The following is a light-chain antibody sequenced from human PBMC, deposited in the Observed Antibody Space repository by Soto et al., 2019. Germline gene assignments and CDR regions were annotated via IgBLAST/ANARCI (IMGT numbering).Light chain of an antibody. CDR2: ATS. Sequence: EIVMTQSPATLSVSPGERATLSCRASQSVYSNLAWYQQRPGQAPRLLIYATSARATGIPASFIGSGSGTEFTLTISSLQSEDFAVYYCQQYNNWPLTFGGGTKVEI. CDR3: QQYNNWPLT. CDR1: QSVYSN. V-gene: IGKV3-15*01. J-gene: IGKJ4*01.